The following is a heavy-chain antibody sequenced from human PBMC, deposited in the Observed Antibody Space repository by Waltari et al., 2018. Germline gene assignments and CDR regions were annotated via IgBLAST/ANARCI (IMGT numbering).Heavy chain of an antibody. Sequence: QVQLQQRGAGLLKPSETLSLTCAVYGGSFSGYYWSWIRQPPGKGLEWTGEINHSGSTNYNPSLKSRVAISVDTSKNQFSLKLSSVTAADTAVYYCARRRVPAAPPDYYYMDVWGKGTTVTISS. CDR2: INHSGST. CDR3: ARRRVPAAPPDYYYMDV. CDR1: GGSFSGYY. D-gene: IGHD2-2*01. J-gene: IGHJ6*03. V-gene: IGHV4-34*01.